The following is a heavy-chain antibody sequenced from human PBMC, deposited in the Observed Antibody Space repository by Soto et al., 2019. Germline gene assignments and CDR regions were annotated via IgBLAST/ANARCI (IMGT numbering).Heavy chain of an antibody. CDR2: ISYDGSNK. D-gene: IGHD1-26*01. CDR1: GFTFSSYA. Sequence: GGSLRLSCAASGFTFSSYAMHWVRQAPGKGLEWVAVISYDGSNKYYADSVKGRFTISRDNSKNTLYLQMNSLRAEDTAVYYCARDTQWVISYYFDYWGQGTLVTVSS. CDR3: ARDTQWVISYYFDY. J-gene: IGHJ4*02. V-gene: IGHV3-30-3*01.